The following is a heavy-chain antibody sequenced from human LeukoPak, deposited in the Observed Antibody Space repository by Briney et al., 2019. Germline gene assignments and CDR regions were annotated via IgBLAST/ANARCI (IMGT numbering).Heavy chain of an antibody. J-gene: IGHJ4*02. CDR3: ASGGIYDSSGYYHDYFDY. V-gene: IGHV3-21*01. CDR1: GFTFSSYS. CDR2: ISSSSSYI. Sequence: GGSLRLSCAASGFTFSSYSMNWVRQAPGKGLEWVSSISSSSSYIYYADSVKGRFTISRDNAKNSLYLQMNSLRAEDTAVYYCASGGIYDSSGYYHDYFDYRGQGTLVTVSS. D-gene: IGHD3-22*01.